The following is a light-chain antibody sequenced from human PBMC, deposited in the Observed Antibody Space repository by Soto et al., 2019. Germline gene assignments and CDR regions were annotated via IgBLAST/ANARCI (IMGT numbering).Light chain of an antibody. J-gene: IGKJ4*01. CDR3: LQHNTFPLT. V-gene: IGKV1-17*01. CDR2: TAS. Sequence: DIQMNQSPSSLSASVGDRVTITCRASQGSRSDLEWLQQKPGKAPKSLIYTASSLQSGVPSRFSGSGTGTEFTLTISSPQHEDFSTYYCLQHNTFPLTFGGGTKVEI. CDR1: QGSRSD.